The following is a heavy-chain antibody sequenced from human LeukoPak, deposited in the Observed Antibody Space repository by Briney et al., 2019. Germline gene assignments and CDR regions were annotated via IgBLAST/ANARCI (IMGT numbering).Heavy chain of an antibody. D-gene: IGHD2-2*01. J-gene: IGHJ4*02. CDR1: GYTFTSYG. Sequence: ASVKVSCKASGYTFTSYGISWVRQAPGQGLEWMGWISAYNGNTNYAQKLQGRVTMTTDTSTSTAYMELRSLRSDDTAVYYCAYNEVHCSSTSCRGAYYFDYWGQGTLVTVSS. CDR2: ISAYNGNT. CDR3: AYNEVHCSSTSCRGAYYFDY. V-gene: IGHV1-18*01.